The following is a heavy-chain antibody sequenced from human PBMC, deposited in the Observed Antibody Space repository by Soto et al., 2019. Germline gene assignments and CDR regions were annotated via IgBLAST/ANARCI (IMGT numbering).Heavy chain of an antibody. CDR2: ITSDTNTI. D-gene: IGHD6-19*01. CDR3: ARSVEGHFDY. V-gene: IGHV3-48*02. Sequence: EVQLVESGGGLVQPGGSLRLSCAASGFRFGIYSMNWVRQAPGKGLEWSAYITSDTNTIKYADSVKGRFTISRDNDKNSVYLQMNSLRDEDTAVYYCARSVEGHFDYWGQGTVVTVSA. J-gene: IGHJ4*02. CDR1: GFRFGIYS.